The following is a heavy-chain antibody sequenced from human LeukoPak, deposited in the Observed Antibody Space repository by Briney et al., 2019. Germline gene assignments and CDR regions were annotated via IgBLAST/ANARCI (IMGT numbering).Heavy chain of an antibody. J-gene: IGHJ2*01. CDR3: ARDVTGDQSWFFDL. D-gene: IGHD7-27*01. CDR1: GYTFIGYY. Sequence: ASVEVSCMASGYTFIGYYMHWVRQAPGQGLEWMGWINPNRGGTNYAQKFQGRVTMTRDTSISTAYMELSRLRSDDTAVYYCARDVTGDQSWFFDLWGRGTLVTVSS. V-gene: IGHV1-2*02. CDR2: INPNRGGT.